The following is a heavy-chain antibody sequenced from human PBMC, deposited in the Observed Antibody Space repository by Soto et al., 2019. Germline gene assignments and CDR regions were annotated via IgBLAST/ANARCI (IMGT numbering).Heavy chain of an antibody. CDR2: IWNAGNNK. Sequence: LRLSCAASGFTFSSHAMNWVRQAPGKGLEWVALIWNAGNNKYYTDAGSVKGRFTISRDNSRNTLYLEMNSVRADDTAVYYCARGPDYSNFGYFDYWGQGTLVTVSS. CDR1: GFTFSSHA. V-gene: IGHV3-33*01. D-gene: IGHD4-4*01. CDR3: ARGPDYSNFGYFDY. J-gene: IGHJ4*02.